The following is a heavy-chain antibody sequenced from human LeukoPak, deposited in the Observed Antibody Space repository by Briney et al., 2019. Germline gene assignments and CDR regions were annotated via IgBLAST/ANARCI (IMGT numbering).Heavy chain of an antibody. V-gene: IGHV3-21*01. D-gene: IGHD3-10*01. CDR1: GFTFSSYS. CDR2: ISSSSSYI. CDR3: ARDQGYGSPFDY. J-gene: IGHJ4*02. Sequence: GGSLRLSCAASGFTFSSYSMNWVRQAPGKGLEWVSSISSSSSYIYYADSVKGRFTISRGNAKNSLYLQMNSLRAEDTAVYYCARDQGYGSPFDYWGQGTPVTVSS.